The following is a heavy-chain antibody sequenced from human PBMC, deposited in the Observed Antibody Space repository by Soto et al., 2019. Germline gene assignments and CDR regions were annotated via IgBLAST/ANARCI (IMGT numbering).Heavy chain of an antibody. CDR1: GYTFTSYG. Sequence: GASVKVSCKASGYTFTSYGISWVRPAPGQGLEWMGWLSAYDGNTNCAQKLQGRVTMTTDTSTSTAYMDLRSLRSDDTAVYYCARDSPRAPRDWFDPRSQGTHVTGSS. J-gene: IGHJ5*02. CDR2: LSAYDGNT. CDR3: ARDSPRAPRDWFDP. V-gene: IGHV1-18*04.